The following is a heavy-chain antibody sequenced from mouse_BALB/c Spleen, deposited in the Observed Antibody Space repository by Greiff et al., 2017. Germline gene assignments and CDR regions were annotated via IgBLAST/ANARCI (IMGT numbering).Heavy chain of an antibody. J-gene: IGHJ1*01. Sequence: QVQLLQSGAELVRPGASVKLSCKASGYSFTSYWMNWVKQRPGQGLEWIGMIHPSDSATRLNQKFKDKATLTVDTSSNTAYMQLSSPTSEDSAVYYCARSTSRYGSSYWDFDDWGAGTTVTVAS. CDR1: GYSFTSYW. CDR2: IHPSDSAT. V-gene: IGHV1-59*01. CDR3: ARSTSRYGSSYWDFDD. D-gene: IGHD1-1*01.